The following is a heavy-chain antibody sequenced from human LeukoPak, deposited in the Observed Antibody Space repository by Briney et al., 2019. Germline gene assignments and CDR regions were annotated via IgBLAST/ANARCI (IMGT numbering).Heavy chain of an antibody. V-gene: IGHV4-61*08. CDR2: IYYTGAT. J-gene: IGHJ4*02. D-gene: IGHD5-18*01. CDR1: GGSISSGGYY. CDR3: ARAGYSYGTGYYFDY. Sequence: PSETLSLTCTVSGGSISSGGYYWSWIRQHPGKGLEWIGYIYYTGATYYNPSLKSRVTISLDTSKNQFSLKLSSVTAADVAVYYCARAGYSYGTGYYFDYWGQGALVTVSS.